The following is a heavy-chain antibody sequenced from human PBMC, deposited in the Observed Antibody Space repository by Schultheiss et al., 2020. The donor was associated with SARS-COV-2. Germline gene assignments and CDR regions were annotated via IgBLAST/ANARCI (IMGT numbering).Heavy chain of an antibody. CDR2: IWYDGSNK. D-gene: IGHD2-2*01. Sequence: GGSLRLSCAASGFTFSSYGMHWVRQAPGKGLEWVAVIWYDGSNKYYADSVKGRFTISRDNSKNTLYLQMNSLRAEDTAVYYCATTYCSSTSCPNGWGQGTLVTVSS. V-gene: IGHV3-30*02. CDR3: ATTYCSSTSCPNG. CDR1: GFTFSSYG. J-gene: IGHJ4*02.